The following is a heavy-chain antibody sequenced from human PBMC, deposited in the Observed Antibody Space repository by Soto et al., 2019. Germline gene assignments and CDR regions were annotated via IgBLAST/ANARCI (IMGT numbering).Heavy chain of an antibody. V-gene: IGHV4-31*01. Sequence: QVQLQESGPGLVKPSQTLSLTCTVSGGSISTGGYYWSWIRQHPGKGLEWIGYIYNSATPYYNPSLKRLVTVSVETSKNPFSPEPSPVTVADTARYLRARGPAPRGQGALVTVSS. CDR2: IYNSATP. CDR3: ARGPAP. CDR1: GGSISTGGYY. J-gene: IGHJ5*02.